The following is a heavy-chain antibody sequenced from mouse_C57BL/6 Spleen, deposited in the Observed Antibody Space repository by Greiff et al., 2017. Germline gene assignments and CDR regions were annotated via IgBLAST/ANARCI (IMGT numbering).Heavy chain of an antibody. V-gene: IGHV1-15*01. D-gene: IGHD2-3*01. J-gene: IGHJ2*01. CDR3: TRKGIYDGYPCYFDY. CDR2: IDPETGGT. CDR1: GYTFTDYE. Sequence: VKLMESGAELVRPGASVTLSCKASGYTFTDYEMHWVKQTPVHGLEWIGAIDPETGGTAYNQKFKGKAILTADKSSSTAYMELRSLTSEDSAVYYCTRKGIYDGYPCYFDYWGQGTTLTVSS.